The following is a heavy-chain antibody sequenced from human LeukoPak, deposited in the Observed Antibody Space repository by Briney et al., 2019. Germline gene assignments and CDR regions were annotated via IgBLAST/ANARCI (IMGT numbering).Heavy chain of an antibody. J-gene: IGHJ5*02. V-gene: IGHV1-69*05. CDR1: GGSFSSYA. D-gene: IGHD1-26*01. CDR3: ARESYSGSSNWFDP. CDR2: IIPIFGTA. Sequence: ASVTVSCTASGGSFSSYAISWVRQTPGQGLEWMGGIIPIFGTANYAQKFQGRVTMTRDTSTSTVYMELSSLRSEDTAVYYCARESYSGSSNWFDPWGQGTLVTVSS.